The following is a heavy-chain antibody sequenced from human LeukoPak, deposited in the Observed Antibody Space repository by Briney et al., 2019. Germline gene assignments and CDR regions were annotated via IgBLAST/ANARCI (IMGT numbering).Heavy chain of an antibody. D-gene: IGHD3-10*01. V-gene: IGHV3-30*03. CDR1: GFTFSSYG. CDR3: ARGATRRSFGEDYYYYMDV. CDR2: ISYDGSNK. J-gene: IGHJ6*03. Sequence: GGSLRLSCAASGFTFSSYGMHWVRQAPGKGLEWVAVISYDGSNKYYADSVKGRFTISRDNSKNTLYLQMNSLRAEDTAVYYCARGATRRSFGEDYYYYMDVWGKGTTVTVSS.